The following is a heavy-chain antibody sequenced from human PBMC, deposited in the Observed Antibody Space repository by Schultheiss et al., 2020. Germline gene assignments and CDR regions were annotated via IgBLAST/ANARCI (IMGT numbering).Heavy chain of an antibody. Sequence: SETLSLTCVVSGYSISSGYYWGWIRQPPGRGLEWIGYIYYSGSTYYNPSLKSRVTISVDTSKNQFSLRLTSVTAADTAVYYCAREVAVARAKFDYWGQGILVTVSS. V-gene: IGHV4-38-2*02. CDR3: AREVAVARAKFDY. CDR1: GYSISSGYY. J-gene: IGHJ4*02. CDR2: IYYSGST. D-gene: IGHD6-13*01.